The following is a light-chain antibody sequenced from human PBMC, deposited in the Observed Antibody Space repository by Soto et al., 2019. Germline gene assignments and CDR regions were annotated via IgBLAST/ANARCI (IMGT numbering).Light chain of an antibody. CDR1: SSDVGTYNH. CDR2: DVS. J-gene: IGLJ1*01. CDR3: STYTTCTTLGV. V-gene: IGLV2-14*01. Sequence: QSVLTQPASVSGSPGQSITISCTGTSSDVGTYNHVSWYQQHPGKAPKLMIYDVSNRPSGVSNRFSGSKSGNTASLTISGLQAEDEADYYCSTYTTCTTLGVFGTGTKVTVL.